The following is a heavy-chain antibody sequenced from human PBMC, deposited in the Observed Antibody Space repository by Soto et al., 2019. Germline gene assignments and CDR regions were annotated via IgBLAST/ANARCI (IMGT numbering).Heavy chain of an antibody. Sequence: GESLKISCKGSGYSFTSYWIGWVRQMPGKGLEWMGIIYPGDSDTRYSPSFQGQVTISAGKSISTAYLQWSSLKASDTAMYYCARVPRMTGVYLDYWGQGTLVTVSS. CDR2: IYPGDSDT. CDR1: GYSFTSYW. CDR3: ARVPRMTGVYLDY. V-gene: IGHV5-51*01. D-gene: IGHD3-9*01. J-gene: IGHJ4*02.